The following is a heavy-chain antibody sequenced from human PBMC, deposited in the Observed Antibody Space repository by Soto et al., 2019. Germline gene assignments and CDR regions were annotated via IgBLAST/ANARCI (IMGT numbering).Heavy chain of an antibody. CDR1: GFTFSDYY. CDR3: ARDPGIYYGMDV. CDR2: ISSGGFTI. D-gene: IGHD3-10*01. V-gene: IGHV3-11*01. J-gene: IGHJ6*02. Sequence: QVQLVESGGGLVKPGGSLRLSCTASGFTFSDYYTTWIRQAPGKGLEWLSYISSGGFTIYYADSVKGRFTVSRDNAKNSMYLQMNTLRVEDTAVYYCARDPGIYYGMDVWGQGTTVTVSS.